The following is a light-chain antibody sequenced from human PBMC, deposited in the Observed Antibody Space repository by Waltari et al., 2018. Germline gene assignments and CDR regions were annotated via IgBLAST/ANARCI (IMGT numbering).Light chain of an antibody. CDR1: SSNIGNYF. CDR2: DKN. J-gene: IGLJ2*01. CDR3: ATWDNSLTAVV. V-gene: IGLV1-51*01. Sequence: QSVLTQPPSVSAAPGQKVTISCSGSSSNIGNYFLSWYHQLPGATPKLLIYDKNKRPSGIPDRFSASKSGTSATLDITGLQIGDEADYYCATWDNSLTAVVFGGGTKLTVL.